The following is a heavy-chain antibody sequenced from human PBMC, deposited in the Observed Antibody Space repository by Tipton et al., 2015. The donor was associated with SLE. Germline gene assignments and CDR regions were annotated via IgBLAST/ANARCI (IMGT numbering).Heavy chain of an antibody. D-gene: IGHD1-14*01. V-gene: IGHV1-2*06. CDR2: INPKSGGT. CDR1: GYTLTGYF. CDR3: AREGGRELPEGYNYFDP. J-gene: IGHJ5*02. Sequence: QSGAEVKSPGASVKVSCKASGYTLTGYFLHWVRQAPGQGLEWMGRINPKSGGTSLAQKFQGRVTMSRDTSSSTVYMELDSLTSDDTAVYYCAREGGRELPEGYNYFDPWGQGTLVAVSS.